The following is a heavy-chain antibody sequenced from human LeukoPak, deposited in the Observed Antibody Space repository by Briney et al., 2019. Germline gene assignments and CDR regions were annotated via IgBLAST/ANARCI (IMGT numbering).Heavy chain of an antibody. Sequence: SGGSLRLSCVVSGISFTSYWMSWVRQAPGQGLEWVANIKKDGSEIYYADSVRGRFTISRDNAKNALYLQMNILRAEDTAVYYCASGAAVPNYFDYWGQGTLVTVSS. CDR2: IKKDGSEI. V-gene: IGHV3-7*01. D-gene: IGHD2-2*01. CDR3: ASGAAVPNYFDY. CDR1: GISFTSYW. J-gene: IGHJ4*02.